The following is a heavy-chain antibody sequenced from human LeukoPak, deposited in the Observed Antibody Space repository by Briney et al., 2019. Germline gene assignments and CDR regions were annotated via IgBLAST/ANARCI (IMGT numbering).Heavy chain of an antibody. Sequence: SETLSLTCTVSGGSISSYYWSWIRQPPGKGLEWIGYIYYSGSTNYNPSLKSRVTISVDTSKNQFSLKLSSVTAADTAVYYCARVRFLEWLFPDYWGQGTLVTVSS. CDR1: GGSISSYY. CDR3: ARVRFLEWLFPDY. D-gene: IGHD3-3*01. V-gene: IGHV4-59*01. J-gene: IGHJ4*02. CDR2: IYYSGST.